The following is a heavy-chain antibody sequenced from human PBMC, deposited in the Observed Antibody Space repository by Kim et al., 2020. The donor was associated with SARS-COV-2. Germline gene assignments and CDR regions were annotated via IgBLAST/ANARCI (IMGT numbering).Heavy chain of an antibody. J-gene: IGHJ4*02. CDR1: GYSISSGYY. CDR2: IYHSGST. Sequence: SETLSLTCTVSGYSISSGYYWGWIRQPPGKGLEWIGSIYHSGSTYYNPSLKSRVTISVDTSKNQFSLKLSSVTAADTAVYYCASAKGGDGYNIDYWGQGT. D-gene: IGHD3-16*01. CDR3: ASAKGGDGYNIDY. V-gene: IGHV4-38-2*02.